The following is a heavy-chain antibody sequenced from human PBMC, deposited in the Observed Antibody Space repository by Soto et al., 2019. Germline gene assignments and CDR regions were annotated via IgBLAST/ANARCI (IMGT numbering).Heavy chain of an antibody. Sequence: PSETLSLTCAVYGGSFSGYYWSWIRQPPGKGLEWIGEINHSGSTNYNPSLKSRVTISVDTSKNQFSLKLSSVTAADTAVYYCASRFGEGYYGMDVWGQGTTVTVSS. CDR3: ASRFGEGYYGMDV. CDR2: INHSGST. CDR1: GGSFSGYY. V-gene: IGHV4-34*01. J-gene: IGHJ6*02. D-gene: IGHD3-10*01.